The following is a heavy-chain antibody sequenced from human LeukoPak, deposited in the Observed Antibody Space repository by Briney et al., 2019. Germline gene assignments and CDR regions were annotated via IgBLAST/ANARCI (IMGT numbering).Heavy chain of an antibody. V-gene: IGHV3-30*18. CDR1: GFTFSTYG. D-gene: IGHD2-15*01. Sequence: GSLRLSCAASGFTFSTYGMHWVRRAPGKGLEWVAVISYDGSNKYYADSVKGRFTISRDNSKNTLYLQMNSLRAEDTAVYYCAKSDLGHRSRQVGHFDYWGQGTLVTVSS. CDR2: ISYDGSNK. CDR3: AKSDLGHRSRQVGHFDY. J-gene: IGHJ4*02.